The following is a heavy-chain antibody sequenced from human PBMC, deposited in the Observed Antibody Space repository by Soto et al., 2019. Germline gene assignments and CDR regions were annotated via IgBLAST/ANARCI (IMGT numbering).Heavy chain of an antibody. J-gene: IGHJ4*02. CDR2: ISYDGSNK. CDR1: GFTFSSYA. Sequence: QVQLVESGGGVVQPGRSLRLSCAASGFTFSSYAMHWVRQAPGKGLEWVAVISYDGSNKYYADSVKGRFTISRDNSKNTLYLQMNSLRAEDTAVYYCARDIDYGGQGTLVTVSS. CDR3: ARDIDY. V-gene: IGHV3-30-3*01.